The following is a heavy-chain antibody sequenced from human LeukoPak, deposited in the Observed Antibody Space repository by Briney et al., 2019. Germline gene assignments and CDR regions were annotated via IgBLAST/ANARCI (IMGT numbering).Heavy chain of an antibody. Sequence: PGGSLRLSCAASGFTFSDYYMSWIRQAPGKGLEWVSYISSRTSDTNYVDSVKGRFTISRDNAKNSLYLQMNSLRAEDTAVYYCTRVGSSGSVDYWGQGTLVTVSS. CDR1: GFTFSDYY. CDR2: ISSRTSDT. J-gene: IGHJ4*02. CDR3: TRVGSSGSVDY. V-gene: IGHV3-11*06. D-gene: IGHD1-1*01.